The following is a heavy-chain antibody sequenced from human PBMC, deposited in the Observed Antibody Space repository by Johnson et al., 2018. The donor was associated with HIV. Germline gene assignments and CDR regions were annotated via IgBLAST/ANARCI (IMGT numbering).Heavy chain of an antibody. CDR1: GFTFRSFG. J-gene: IGHJ3*01. D-gene: IGHD1-26*01. Sequence: EVQVVESGGGVVQPGRSLRLSCAASGFTFRSFGMHWVRQAPGKGLQWVSAISGSGGSTYYADSVKGRFTISRDNSKNTLCLQMNHLRAEGTAFSYCARRDSGSLSFDLWGQGTMVTVSS. V-gene: IGHV3-23*04. CDR3: ARRDSGSLSFDL. CDR2: ISGSGGST.